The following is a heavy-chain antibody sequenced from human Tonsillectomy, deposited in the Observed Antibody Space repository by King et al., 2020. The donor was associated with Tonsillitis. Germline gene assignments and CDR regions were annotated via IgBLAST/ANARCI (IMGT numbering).Heavy chain of an antibody. CDR2: IYWDDDK. J-gene: IGHJ4*02. V-gene: IGHV2-5*02. CDR3: AHERLLDAEGGFDY. Sequence: ITLKESGPTLVKPKQTLTLTCTFSGFSLNTTAVGVGWIRQPPGKALEWLALIYWDDDKRYSPSLKSRLTITKDTSQSQVVLTMINMDPVDTATYYCAHERLLDAEGGFDYWGQGTLVTVSS. D-gene: IGHD2-15*01. CDR1: GFSLNTTAVG.